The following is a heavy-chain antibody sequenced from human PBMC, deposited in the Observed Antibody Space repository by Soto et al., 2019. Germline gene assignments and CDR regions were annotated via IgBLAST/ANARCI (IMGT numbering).Heavy chain of an antibody. CDR2: IIPIFGTA. J-gene: IGHJ4*02. V-gene: IGHV1-69*12. Sequence: QVQLVQSGAEVKKPGSSVKVSCKASGGTFSSYAISWVRQAPGQGLEWMGGIIPIFGTANYAQKFQGRVTITAVESTSTAYMELSRLRAEDTAVYYCARSGLGSCSGGSCPDPGYWRQGTLVTVSS. CDR1: GGTFSSYA. CDR3: ARSGLGSCSGGSCPDPGY. D-gene: IGHD2-15*01.